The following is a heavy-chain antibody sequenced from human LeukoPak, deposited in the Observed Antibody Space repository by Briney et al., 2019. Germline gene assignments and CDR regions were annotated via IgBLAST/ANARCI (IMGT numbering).Heavy chain of an antibody. D-gene: IGHD3-22*01. J-gene: IGHJ6*02. CDR2: ISSSSSYI. CDR3: AREGGDSSGYYSWPLYGMDV. CDR1: GFTFSSYS. V-gene: IGHV3-21*01. Sequence: GRSLRLSCAASGFTFSSYSMSWVRQAPGKGLEWVSSISSSSSYIYYADSVKGRFTISRDNAKNSLYLQMNSLRAEDTAVYYCAREGGDSSGYYSWPLYGMDVWGQGTTVTVSS.